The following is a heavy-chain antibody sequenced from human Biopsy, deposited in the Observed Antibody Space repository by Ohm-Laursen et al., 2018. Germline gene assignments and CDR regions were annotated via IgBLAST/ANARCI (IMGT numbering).Heavy chain of an antibody. Sequence: GSLRLSCTASGFTFSSHAMAWVRQAPGKGPEWVSLVDDTSTTYYADSVQGRFTISRDNSKNTLYLQMQSLRAEDTAVYYCAKVAGGYITSLNYSYYYGMDVWGQGTTVTVSS. CDR1: GFTFSSHA. CDR3: AKVAGGYITSLNYSYYYGMDV. CDR2: VDDTSTT. J-gene: IGHJ6*02. D-gene: IGHD3-22*01. V-gene: IGHV3-23*05.